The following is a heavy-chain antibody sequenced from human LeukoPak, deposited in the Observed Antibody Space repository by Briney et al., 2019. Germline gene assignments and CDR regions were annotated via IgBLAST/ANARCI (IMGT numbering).Heavy chain of an antibody. CDR3: VRQEYQLLDAFDI. CDR2: IYTSGST. V-gene: IGHV4-61*02. D-gene: IGHD2-2*01. Sequence: SETLSLTCTVSGGSISSGSYYWSWIRQPAGKGLEWIGRIYTSGSTNYNPSLKSRVTISVDTSKNQFSLKLSSVTAADTAVYYCVRQEYQLLDAFDIWGQGTMVTVSS. CDR1: GGSISSGSYY. J-gene: IGHJ3*02.